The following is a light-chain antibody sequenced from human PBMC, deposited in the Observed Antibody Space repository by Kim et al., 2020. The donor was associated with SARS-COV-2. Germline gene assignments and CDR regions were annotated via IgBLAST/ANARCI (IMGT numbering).Light chain of an antibody. CDR3: QLWDSTVV. CDR1: NIGSKN. V-gene: IGLV3-9*01. Sequence: VSLALGQTATITCGGNNIGSKNVHWLQQRPGQAPVLVIYNDNNRPSGVPGRFSGSNSGNTATLTISSAQAGDEANYYCQLWDSTVVFGGGTQLTVL. CDR2: NDN. J-gene: IGLJ2*01.